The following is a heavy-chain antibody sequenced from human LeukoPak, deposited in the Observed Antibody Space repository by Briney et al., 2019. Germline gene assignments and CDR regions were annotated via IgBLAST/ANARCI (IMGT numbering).Heavy chain of an antibody. CDR2: IKQDGSEK. CDR1: GFTFSSYW. D-gene: IGHD3-22*01. CDR3: ARGYYYDSSGYYLFRNYYYYYYMDV. Sequence: PGGSLRLSCAASGFTFSSYWMSWVRQAPGKGLEWVANIKQDGSEKYYVDSVKGRFTISRDNAKNSLYLQMNSLRAEDTAVYYCARGYYYDSSGYYLFRNYYYYYYMDVWGKGTTVTVSS. J-gene: IGHJ6*03. V-gene: IGHV3-7*01.